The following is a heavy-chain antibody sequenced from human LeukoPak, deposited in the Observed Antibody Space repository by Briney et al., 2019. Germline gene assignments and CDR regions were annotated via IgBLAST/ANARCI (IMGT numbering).Heavy chain of an antibody. CDR2: INHSGST. J-gene: IGHJ6*03. CDR3: ARRGYCSSTSCYRRNYYYYMDV. V-gene: IGHV4-34*01. CDR1: GGSFSGYY. Sequence: PSETLSLTCAVYGGSFSGYYWSWIRQPPGKGLEWIGEINHSGSTNYNPSLKSRVTISVDTSKNQFSLKLSSVTAADTAVYYCARRGYCSSTSCYRRNYYYYMDVWGKGTTVTISS. D-gene: IGHD2-2*01.